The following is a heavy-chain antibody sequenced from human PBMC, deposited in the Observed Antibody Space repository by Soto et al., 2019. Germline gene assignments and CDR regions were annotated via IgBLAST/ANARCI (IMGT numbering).Heavy chain of an antibody. D-gene: IGHD2-15*01. Sequence: ASVKVSCKASGYTFTSYAMHWVRQAPGQRLEWMGWNSAGNGNTKYSQKFQGRVTITRDTSASTAYMELSSLRSEDTAVYYCARGSGGKYWFDPWGQGTLVTVSS. CDR1: GYTFTSYA. J-gene: IGHJ5*02. CDR2: NSAGNGNT. V-gene: IGHV1-3*01. CDR3: ARGSGGKYWFDP.